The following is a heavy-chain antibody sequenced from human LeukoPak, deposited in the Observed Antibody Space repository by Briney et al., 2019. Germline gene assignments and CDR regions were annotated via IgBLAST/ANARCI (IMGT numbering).Heavy chain of an antibody. CDR3: ARTGSGYSSSWYVNY. CDR2: ISYDGSDK. J-gene: IGHJ4*02. V-gene: IGHV3-30*03. D-gene: IGHD6-13*01. Sequence: GGSLRLSCAASGFTFSIYGMHWGRQAPGKGLEWVAVISYDGSDKYFADSVKGRFTISRDNSKNTLYLQMNSLRAEDTAVYYCARTGSGYSSSWYVNYWGQGSLVTVSS. CDR1: GFTFSIYG.